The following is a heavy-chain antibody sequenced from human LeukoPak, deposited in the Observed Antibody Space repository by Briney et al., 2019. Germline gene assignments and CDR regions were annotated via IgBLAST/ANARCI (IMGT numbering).Heavy chain of an antibody. CDR2: INPNSGGT. CDR1: GYTFTCYY. V-gene: IGHV1-2*02. D-gene: IGHD6-25*01. CDR3: ANSASGAIGPA. Sequence: ASVKVSCKASGYTFTCYYMHWVRQAPGQGLEWMGWINPNSGGTNYAQKFQGRVTMTRDTSISTAYMELSRLRSDDTAAYYCANSASGAIGPAWGQGTLVTVSS. J-gene: IGHJ5*02.